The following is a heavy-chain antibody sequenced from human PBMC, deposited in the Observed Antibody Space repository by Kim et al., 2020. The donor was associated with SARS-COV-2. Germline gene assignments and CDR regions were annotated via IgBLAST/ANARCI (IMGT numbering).Heavy chain of an antibody. V-gene: IGHV4-30-4*01. CDR2: IYYSGST. D-gene: IGHD2-2*02. J-gene: IGHJ4*02. Sequence: SETLSLTCTVSGGSISSGDYYWSWIRQPPGKGLEWIGYIYYSGSTYYNPSLKSRVTISVDTSKNQFSLKLSSVTAADTAVYYCARVAGYCSSTSCYSPFDYWGQGTLVTVSS. CDR3: ARVAGYCSSTSCYSPFDY. CDR1: GGSISSGDYY.